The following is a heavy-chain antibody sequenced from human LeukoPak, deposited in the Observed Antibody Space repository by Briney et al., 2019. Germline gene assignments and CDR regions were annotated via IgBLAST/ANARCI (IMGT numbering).Heavy chain of an antibody. V-gene: IGHV3-30-3*02. J-gene: IGHJ4*02. D-gene: IGHD2-21*02. CDR2: ISYDGSNT. Sequence: GGSLRLSCAASGFTFSNYAIHWVRQAPGKGLEWVAVISYDGSNTNYADSVKGRFTISRDNSKTTLYLQMNSLRAEDTALYYCAKRAVTATIERGYFDNWGQRTLVIVSS. CDR3: AKRAVTATIERGYFDN. CDR1: GFTFSNYA.